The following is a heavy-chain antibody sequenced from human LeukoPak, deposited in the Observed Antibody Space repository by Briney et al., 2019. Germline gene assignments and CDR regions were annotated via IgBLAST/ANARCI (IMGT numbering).Heavy chain of an antibody. D-gene: IGHD3-3*01. J-gene: IGHJ5*02. CDR2: IYYSGST. CDR3: ARWAIFGVA. CDR1: GASFSSGDYY. Sequence: SQTLSLTCTVSGASFSSGDYYWSWIRQPPGKGLEWIGYIYYSGSTYYNPSLKSRLTISVDTSKNQFSLKLTSVTAADTAVYYCARWAIFGVAWGQGTLVTVSS. V-gene: IGHV4-30-4*08.